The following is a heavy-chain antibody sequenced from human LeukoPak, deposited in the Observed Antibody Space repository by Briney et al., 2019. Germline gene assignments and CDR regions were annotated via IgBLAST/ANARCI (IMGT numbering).Heavy chain of an antibody. CDR3: ARANSYGYPYYFDY. V-gene: IGHV4-30-2*01. CDR1: GGSISSGGYY. D-gene: IGHD5-18*01. CDR2: IYHSGST. Sequence: SETLSLTCTVSGGSISSGGYYWSWIRQPPGKGLEWMGYIYHSGSTYYNPSLKSRVTISVDRSKNQFSLKLSSVTAADTAVYYCARANSYGYPYYFDYWGQGTLVTVSS. J-gene: IGHJ4*02.